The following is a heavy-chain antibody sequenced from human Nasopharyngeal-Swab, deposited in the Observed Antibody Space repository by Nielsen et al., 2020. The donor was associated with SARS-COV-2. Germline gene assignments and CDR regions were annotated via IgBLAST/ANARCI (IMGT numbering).Heavy chain of an antibody. CDR3: ARHGAGTDY. J-gene: IGHJ4*02. Sequence: SETLSLTCTVSGGSISSGGYYWGWIRQPPGKGLEWIGSIYYSGSTYYNPSLKSRVTISVDTSKNQFSLKLSSVTAADTAVYYCARHGAGTDYWGQGTLVTVSS. CDR1: GGSISSGGYY. D-gene: IGHD6-19*01. V-gene: IGHV4-39*01. CDR2: IYYSGST.